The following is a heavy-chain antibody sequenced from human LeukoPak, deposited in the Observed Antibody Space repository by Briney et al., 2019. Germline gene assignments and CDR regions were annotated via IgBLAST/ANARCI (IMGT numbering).Heavy chain of an antibody. J-gene: IGHJ3*02. CDR3: AEHYGDYRSALDI. CDR1: GFSFSSYA. Sequence: PGGSLRLSCAASGFSFSSYAVSWVRQAPGKGLEWVSTLSGSGGSTYYADSVKGRFTISRDNSKNTLYLQMNSLRAEDTAVYYCAEHYGDYRSALDIWGQGTMVTVSS. D-gene: IGHD4-17*01. CDR2: LSGSGGST. V-gene: IGHV3-23*01.